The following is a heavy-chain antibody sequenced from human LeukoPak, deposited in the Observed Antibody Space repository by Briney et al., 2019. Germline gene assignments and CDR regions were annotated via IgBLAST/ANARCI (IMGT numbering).Heavy chain of an antibody. CDR3: ARALIRRDGYNYYAIDI. D-gene: IGHD5-24*01. CDR2: IYSGGTT. CDR1: GGSISSGGYS. Sequence: PSETLSLTCAVSGGSISSGGYSWSWIRQPPGKGLEWIGRIYSGGTTNYNPSLNSRVTISGDTSKKQFSLKLNSVTAADTAVYYCARALIRRDGYNYYAIDIWGQGTMVTVSS. J-gene: IGHJ3*02. V-gene: IGHV4-61*02.